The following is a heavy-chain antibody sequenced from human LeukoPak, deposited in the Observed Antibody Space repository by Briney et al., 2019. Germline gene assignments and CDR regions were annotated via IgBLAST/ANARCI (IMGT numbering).Heavy chain of an antibody. CDR2: IYPGDSDT. D-gene: IGHD2-2*01. J-gene: IGHJ5*01. Sequence: GESLKISCKGSGYSFISYWLGWVHQMPGKGLEWMGIIYPGDSDTRYSPSFQGQVTISADKSISTAYLQWSSLKASDTAMYYCARLPYCSSATCHNNWFDSWGQGTLVTVSS. V-gene: IGHV5-51*07. CDR3: ARLPYCSSATCHNNWFDS. CDR1: GYSFISYW.